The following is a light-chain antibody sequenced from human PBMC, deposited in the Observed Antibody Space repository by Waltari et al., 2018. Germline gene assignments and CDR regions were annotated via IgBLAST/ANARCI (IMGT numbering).Light chain of an antibody. CDR3: AAWDDSLSGRF. CDR2: RNN. V-gene: IGLV1-47*01. CDR1: SSNIGRSS. Sequence: QSVLTQPPSASGTPGPRVYMSCSGSSSNIGRSSVSWYQQVPGTAPKLLIYRNNQRPSGVPDRFSGSKSGTSASLAISGLRSEDEADYYCAAWDDSLSGRFFGSGTKVTVL. J-gene: IGLJ1*01.